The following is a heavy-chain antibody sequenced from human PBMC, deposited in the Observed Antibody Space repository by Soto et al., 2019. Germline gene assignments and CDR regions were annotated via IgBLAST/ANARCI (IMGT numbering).Heavy chain of an antibody. CDR1: GGSISSGDYY. D-gene: IGHD3-3*01. CDR2: IYYSGST. V-gene: IGHV4-30-4*01. J-gene: IGHJ6*02. Sequence: SETLSLTCTVSGGSISSGDYYWSWIRQPPGKGLEWIGYIYYSGSTYYNPSLKSRVTISVDTSKNQFSLKLSSVTAADTAVYYCARETYYDFWGGPYYYYVTDVWGQGTTVTVSS. CDR3: ARETYYDFWGGPYYYYVTDV.